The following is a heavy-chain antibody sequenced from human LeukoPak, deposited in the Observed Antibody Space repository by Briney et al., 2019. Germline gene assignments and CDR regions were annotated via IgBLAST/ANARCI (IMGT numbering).Heavy chain of an antibody. V-gene: IGHV3-23*01. CDR2: ISGSAETT. CDR3: AKDREGLSYFDY. CDR1: GFNFINHA. D-gene: IGHD5-24*01. J-gene: IGHJ4*01. Sequence: GGSLRLSCAASGFNFINHAMSWARQAPGKGLEWVSTISGSAETTYYADSVKGRFTISKDNSNNFVFLQMNNLRAEDTAFYFCAKDREGLSYFDYWGHGTLVTVSS.